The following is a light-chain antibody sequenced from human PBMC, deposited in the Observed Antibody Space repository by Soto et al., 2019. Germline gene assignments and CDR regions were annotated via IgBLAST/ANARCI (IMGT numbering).Light chain of an antibody. Sequence: EIVMTQSPATLSVSPGERATLSCRASQIVSSNLAWYQQKPGQAPRVLIYGASNRAPGIPARFSGSGSGTDXNLTISSLEPEDFAVYYCQQLSNWPWTFGQGTKV. CDR2: GAS. CDR3: QQLSNWPWT. V-gene: IGKV3-11*01. CDR1: QIVSSN. J-gene: IGKJ1*01.